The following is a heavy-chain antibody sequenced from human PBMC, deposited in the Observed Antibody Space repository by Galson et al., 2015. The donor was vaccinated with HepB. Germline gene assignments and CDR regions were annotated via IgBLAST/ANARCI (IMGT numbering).Heavy chain of an antibody. CDR2: IYYSGST. Sequence: TLSLTCTVSGGSISSYYWSWIRQPPGKGLEWIGYIYYSGSTNYNPSLKRRVTISVDTSKNQFSLKLSSVTAADTAVYYCASMHSSGWYGVNADSWFDPWGQGTLVTVSS. J-gene: IGHJ5*02. D-gene: IGHD6-19*01. V-gene: IGHV4-59*01. CDR3: ASMHSSGWYGVNADSWFDP. CDR1: GGSISSYY.